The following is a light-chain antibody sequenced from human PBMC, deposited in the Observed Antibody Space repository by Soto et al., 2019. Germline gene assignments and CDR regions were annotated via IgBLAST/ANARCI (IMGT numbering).Light chain of an antibody. J-gene: IGKJ2*01. CDR2: AAS. Sequence: DIQMTQSPSSLSASVGDRVTITCRASQSISNSLNWYQQKPGKAPDLLIYAASNLQSGVPSRFTGSGSGTEFTLTLSSLQPEDFTTYYCQQSYSSPQMYTFGQGTKLEIK. V-gene: IGKV1-39*01. CDR3: QQSYSSPQMYT. CDR1: QSISNS.